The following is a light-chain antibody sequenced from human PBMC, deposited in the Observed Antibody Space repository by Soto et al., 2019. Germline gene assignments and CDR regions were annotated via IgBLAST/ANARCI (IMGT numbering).Light chain of an antibody. CDR3: SSYTSSSALLYV. V-gene: IGLV2-14*01. CDR1: SSDVGGYNY. Sequence: QSALTQPASVSGSPGQSITISCTGTSSDVGGYNYVSWYQQHPGKAPKLMIYDVSNRASGVSNRFSGSKSGNTASLAISGLQAEDEADYYCSSYTSSSALLYVFGPGTKVTVL. J-gene: IGLJ1*01. CDR2: DVS.